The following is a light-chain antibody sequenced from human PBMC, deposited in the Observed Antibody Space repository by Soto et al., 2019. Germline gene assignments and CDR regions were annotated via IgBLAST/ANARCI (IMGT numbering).Light chain of an antibody. V-gene: IGKV3-20*01. CDR2: GAS. Sequence: IVLTQSPGTLSLSPGEGATLSCRASRGVSANYLAWYQQKPGQAPTLLIYGASIRAAGIPDRFSGSGSGTDFTLTIRRLEPEDFAVYYCQQYGSSPRTFGQGTKVDIK. CDR1: RGVSANY. J-gene: IGKJ1*01. CDR3: QQYGSSPRT.